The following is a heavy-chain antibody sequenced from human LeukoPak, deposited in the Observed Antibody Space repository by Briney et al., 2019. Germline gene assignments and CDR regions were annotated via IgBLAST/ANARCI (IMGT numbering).Heavy chain of an antibody. CDR2: IWYDGTNK. CDR3: AKQLGYCSDGSCYFPY. Sequence: GRSLRLSCAASGFTFSSYGMHWVRQAPGKGLEWVAVIWYDGTNKYYVDSVKGRFTISRDNSKNTLYLQMNSLRAEDTAVYYCAKQLGYCSDGSCYFPYWGQGTLVTVSS. V-gene: IGHV3-33*06. J-gene: IGHJ4*02. CDR1: GFTFSSYG. D-gene: IGHD2-15*01.